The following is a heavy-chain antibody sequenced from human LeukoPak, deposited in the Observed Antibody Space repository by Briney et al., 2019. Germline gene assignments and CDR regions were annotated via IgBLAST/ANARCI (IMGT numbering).Heavy chain of an antibody. J-gene: IGHJ4*02. Sequence: GGSLRLSCAASGFTFSSYAMSWVRQAPGKGLEWVSSISSSSSYIYYADSVKGRFTISRDNAKNSLYLQMNSLRAEDTAVYYCAGERNYGDYVAFGYWGQGTLVTVSS. D-gene: IGHD4-17*01. CDR2: ISSSSSYI. V-gene: IGHV3-21*01. CDR3: AGERNYGDYVAFGY. CDR1: GFTFSSYA.